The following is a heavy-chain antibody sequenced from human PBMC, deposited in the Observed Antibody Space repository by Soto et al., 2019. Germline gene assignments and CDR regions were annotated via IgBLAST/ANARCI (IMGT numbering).Heavy chain of an antibody. CDR2: IWYDGSNK. J-gene: IGHJ4*02. CDR1: GFTFISYG. Sequence: GGSLRLSCAASGFTFISYGMHWVLQAPCKGLEWVAVIWYDGSNKYYADSVKGRFTISRDNSKNTLYLQMNSLRAEDTAVYYCARDPGYNWNADYWGQGTLVTVSS. D-gene: IGHD1-1*01. V-gene: IGHV3-33*01. CDR3: ARDPGYNWNADY.